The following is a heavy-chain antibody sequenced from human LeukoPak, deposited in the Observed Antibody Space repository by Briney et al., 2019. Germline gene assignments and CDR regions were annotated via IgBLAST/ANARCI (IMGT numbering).Heavy chain of an antibody. V-gene: IGHV4-39*07. CDR2: IYYTGST. Sequence: SGTLSLTCTVSGGSISSTSYYWGWIRQTPGKGLEWIGSIYYTGSTYSNPSLRSRVTISIDTSKNQFSLNLSSVTAADTAVHYCARDPGALITMTINNWFDPWGQGTLVTVSS. J-gene: IGHJ5*02. CDR3: ARDPGALITMTINNWFDP. CDR1: GGSISSTSYY. D-gene: IGHD3-22*01.